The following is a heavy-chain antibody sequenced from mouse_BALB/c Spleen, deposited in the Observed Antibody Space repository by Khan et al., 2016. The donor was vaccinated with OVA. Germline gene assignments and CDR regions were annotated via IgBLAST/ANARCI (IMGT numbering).Heavy chain of an antibody. CDR2: VWSDGTT. CDR1: GFSLTDYG. CDR3: ARQPYYHCDIMDY. J-gene: IGHJ4*01. V-gene: IGHV2-6-1*01. D-gene: IGHD2-4*01. Sequence: QVQLKESGPGLVAPSQSLSITCTISGFSLTDYGVHWVRQPPGKGLEWLVVVWSDGTTTYNSALKSRLIISKDNYKSQAFLKMISLQTDDTAMYYSARQPYYHCDIMDYWGQGTSVTVSS.